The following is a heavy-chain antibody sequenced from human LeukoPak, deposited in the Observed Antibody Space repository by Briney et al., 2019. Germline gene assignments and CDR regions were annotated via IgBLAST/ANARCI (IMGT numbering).Heavy chain of an antibody. CDR2: IHHDGRI. D-gene: IGHD3-16*02. CDR1: GGSIDSTNW. J-gene: IGHJ4*02. CDR3: ARSHDHLWGNYPDY. Sequence: SETLSLTCDVSGGSIDSTNWWNWVRQPPGKGLEWIGEIHHDGRINYNPSLKSRVTLSVDKSKNQFSLRLNSVTAADTAMYYCARSHDHLWGNYPDYWGQGTLVTISS. V-gene: IGHV4/OR15-8*01.